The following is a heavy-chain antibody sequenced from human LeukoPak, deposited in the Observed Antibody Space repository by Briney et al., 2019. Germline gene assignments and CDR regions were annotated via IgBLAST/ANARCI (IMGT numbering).Heavy chain of an antibody. CDR1: GLKFSDAW. V-gene: IGHV3-15*01. Sequence: GRSLRLSCEVSGLKFSDAWMSWVRQAPGKGLEWVGRMKSKGTGGTTDYAAHVKGRITISRDESENTLFLQMSSLQDEDTAVYYCVWDGTNYYDMAVWGQGTTVTVS. J-gene: IGHJ6*02. D-gene: IGHD1-26*01. CDR3: VWDGTNYYDMAV. CDR2: MKSKGTGGTT.